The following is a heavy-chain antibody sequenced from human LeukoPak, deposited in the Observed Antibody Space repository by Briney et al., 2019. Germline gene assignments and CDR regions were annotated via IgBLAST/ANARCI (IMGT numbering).Heavy chain of an antibody. J-gene: IGHJ6*02. V-gene: IGHV3-15*01. CDR3: TTDVSRERYFDWLGPYYYYGMDV. CDR1: GFTFSSYW. CDR2: IKSKTDGGTT. Sequence: GGSLRLSCAVSGFTFSSYWMSWVRQAPGKGLEWVGRIKSKTDGGTTDYAAPVKGRFTISRDDSKNTLYLQMNSLKTEDTAVYYCTTDVSRERYFDWLGPYYYYGMDVWGQGTTVTVSS. D-gene: IGHD3-9*01.